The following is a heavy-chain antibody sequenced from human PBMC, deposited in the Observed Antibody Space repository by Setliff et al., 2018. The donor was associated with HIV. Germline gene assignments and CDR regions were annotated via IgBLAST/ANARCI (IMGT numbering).Heavy chain of an antibody. Sequence: LRLSCVASGFTFTNAWVNWVRQAPGTGLEWVGRFKTDGGTTDYAAPVKGRFTISRDDSKTALYLQMNSLNTEDTAMYYCATGGGRYLHEWAYWGQGTLVTVSS. D-gene: IGHD3-10*01. CDR1: GFTFTNAW. CDR2: FKTDGGTT. V-gene: IGHV3-15*01. J-gene: IGHJ4*02. CDR3: ATGGGRYLHEWAY.